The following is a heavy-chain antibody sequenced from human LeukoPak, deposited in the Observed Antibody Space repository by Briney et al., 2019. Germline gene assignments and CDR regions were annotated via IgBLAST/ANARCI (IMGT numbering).Heavy chain of an antibody. CDR1: GFTFSSYA. D-gene: IGHD5-18*01. V-gene: IGHV3-23*01. CDR2: ISGSGGST. Sequence: GSLRLSCAASGFTFSSYAMSWVRQAPGKGLEWVSAISGSGGSTYYADSVKGRFTISRDNSKNTLYLQMNSLRAEDTAVYYCAKDLRYSYGYRTGGFDYWGQGTLVTVSS. J-gene: IGHJ4*02. CDR3: AKDLRYSYGYRTGGFDY.